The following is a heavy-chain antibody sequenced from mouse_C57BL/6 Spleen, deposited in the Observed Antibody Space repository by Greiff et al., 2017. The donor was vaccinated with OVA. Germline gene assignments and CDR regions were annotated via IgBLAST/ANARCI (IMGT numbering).Heavy chain of an antibody. CDR2: INYDGSST. Sequence: EVKLMESEGGLVQPGSSMKLSCTASGFTFSDYYMAWVRQVPEKGLEWVANINYDGSSTYYLDSLKSRFIISRDNAKNILYLQMSSLKSEDTATYYCARDLYDQGYFDVWGTGTTVTVSS. J-gene: IGHJ1*03. CDR3: ARDLYDQGYFDV. CDR1: GFTFSDYY. V-gene: IGHV5-16*01. D-gene: IGHD2-3*01.